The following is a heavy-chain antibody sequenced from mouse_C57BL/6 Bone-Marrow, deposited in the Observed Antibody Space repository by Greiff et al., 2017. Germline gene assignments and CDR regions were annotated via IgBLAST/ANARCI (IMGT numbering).Heavy chain of an antibody. Sequence: EVKLLESGGDLVKPGGSLKLSCAASGFTFSSYGMSWVRQTPDKRLEWVATISSGGSYTYYPDSVKGRFTISRDNAKNTLYLQMRSLKSEDTAMYYCARQGIYYDYDDTFDYWGQGTTLTVSS. CDR1: GFTFSSYG. J-gene: IGHJ2*01. CDR2: ISSGGSYT. V-gene: IGHV5-6*02. D-gene: IGHD2-4*01. CDR3: ARQGIYYDYDDTFDY.